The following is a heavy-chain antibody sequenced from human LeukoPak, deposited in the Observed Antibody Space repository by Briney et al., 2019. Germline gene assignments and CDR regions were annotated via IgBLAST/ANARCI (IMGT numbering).Heavy chain of an antibody. Sequence: SETLSLTCTVSGGSISSYYWSWIRQPAGKGLEWIGRIYTSGSTNYNPSLKSRVTMSVDTSKNQFSLKLSSVTAADTAVYYCARIRVSGRSEWFDPWGQGTLVTVSS. CDR2: IYTSGST. CDR1: GGSISSYY. CDR3: ARIRVSGRSEWFDP. D-gene: IGHD3-10*01. V-gene: IGHV4-4*07. J-gene: IGHJ5*02.